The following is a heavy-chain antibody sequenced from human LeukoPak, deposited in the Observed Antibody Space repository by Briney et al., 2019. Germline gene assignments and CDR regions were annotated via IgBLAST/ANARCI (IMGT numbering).Heavy chain of an antibody. CDR1: GASVSSSSYY. J-gene: IGHJ4*02. CDR3: ARQERATGFDY. D-gene: IGHD1-1*01. V-gene: IGHV4-39*01. Sequence: PSETLSLTCTVSGASVSSSSYYWGWIRQPPGKGLEWIGSSYYTGSTYYNPSLKSRVAVSVDTSKNQLSLKLSSVTATDTAVYYCARQERATGFDYWGQGTLVTVSS. CDR2: SYYTGST.